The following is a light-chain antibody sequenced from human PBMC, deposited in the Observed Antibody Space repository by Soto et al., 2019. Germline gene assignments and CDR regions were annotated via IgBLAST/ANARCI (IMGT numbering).Light chain of an antibody. CDR1: QSVGNNY. J-gene: IGKJ1*01. CDR3: QLFAGSAPRT. CDR2: GAS. Sequence: EIVLTQSPGTLSLSPGERASLSCRASQSVGNNYLAWYQQKPGRAPRLLIFGASSRATGIPDRFSGSGSGTDFTVTIRRLEPEEFVVYYCQLFAGSAPRTFGQGTKVEIK. V-gene: IGKV3-20*01.